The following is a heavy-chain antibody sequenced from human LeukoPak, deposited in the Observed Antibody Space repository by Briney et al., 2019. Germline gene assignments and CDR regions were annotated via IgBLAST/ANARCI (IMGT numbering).Heavy chain of an antibody. D-gene: IGHD5-12*01. J-gene: IGHJ3*02. CDR3: ARGFMGSGYAVSI. Sequence: ASVKVSCKASGYTFTGYYMHWVRQAPGQGLEWMGWINPNSGGTNYAQKFQGRVTMTRDTSISTAYMELSSLRSEDTAVYYCARGFMGSGYAVSIWGQGTMVTVSS. V-gene: IGHV1-2*02. CDR2: INPNSGGT. CDR1: GYTFTGYY.